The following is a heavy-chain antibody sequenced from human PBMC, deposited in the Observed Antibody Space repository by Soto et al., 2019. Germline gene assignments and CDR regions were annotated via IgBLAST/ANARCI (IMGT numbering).Heavy chain of an antibody. CDR3: ARYCSSTCCYTDCYGMDV. V-gene: IGHV1-8*01. D-gene: IGHD2-2*02. CDR1: GYTFTSYD. CDR2: MNPNSGNT. J-gene: IGHJ6*02. Sequence: ASVKVSCKASGYTFTSYDINWVRQATGQGLEWMGWMNPNSGNTGYAQKFQGRVTMTRNTSISTAYMELSSLRSEDTAVYYCARYCSSTCCYTDCYGMDVWGQGTTVTAP.